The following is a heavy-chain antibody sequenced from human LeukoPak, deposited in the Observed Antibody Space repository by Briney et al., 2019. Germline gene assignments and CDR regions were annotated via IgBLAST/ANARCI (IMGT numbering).Heavy chain of an antibody. CDR1: GYTFTGYY. D-gene: IGHD1-26*01. CDR3: ARDVIVGATTGPNY. CDR2: INPNSGGT. Sequence: GASVKVSCKTSGYTFTGYYMHWVRQAPGQGLEWMGWINPNSGGTNYAQKFQGRVTMTRDTSINTAYMELSRLRSDDTAVYYCARDVIVGATTGPNYWGQGTLVTVSS. V-gene: IGHV1-2*02. J-gene: IGHJ4*02.